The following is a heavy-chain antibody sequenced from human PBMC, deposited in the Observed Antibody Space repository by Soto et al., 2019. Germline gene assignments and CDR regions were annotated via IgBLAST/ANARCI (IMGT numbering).Heavy chain of an antibody. V-gene: IGHV4-34*01. J-gene: IGHJ5*02. CDR3: ARGPGEVRGCDP. CDR2: INHSGST. CDR1: GGSFSGYY. D-gene: IGHD3-10*01. Sequence: SETLSLTCAVYGGSFSGYYWSWIRQPPGKGLEWIGEINHSGSTNYNPALKSRVTISVDTSKNQFSLKLSSVTAADTAVYYWARGPGEVRGCDPGGQGTLVTVSS.